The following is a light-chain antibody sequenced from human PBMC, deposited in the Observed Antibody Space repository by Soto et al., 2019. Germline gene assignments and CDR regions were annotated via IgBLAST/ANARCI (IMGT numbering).Light chain of an antibody. CDR3: QQYDSSVLT. V-gene: IGKV3-20*01. CDR1: QSVRSNY. Sequence: EIVLTQSPGTLSLSPGERATLSCRASQSVRSNYLAWYQRKPGQAPRLLIYGASSRATGIPDRFSGSGSGTDFTLTISRMAPEDFAVYYCQQYDSSVLTFRGGTNVEI. J-gene: IGKJ4*01. CDR2: GAS.